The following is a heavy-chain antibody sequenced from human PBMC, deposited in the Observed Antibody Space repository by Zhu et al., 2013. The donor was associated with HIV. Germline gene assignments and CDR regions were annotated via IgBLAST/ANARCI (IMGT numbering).Heavy chain of an antibody. CDR2: INPRSGDT. CDR1: GYTFPDHR. V-gene: IGHV1-2*02. D-gene: IGHD3-22*01. CDR3: ARDQFDHYDDSHYYSDAFDM. J-gene: IGHJ3*02. Sequence: QMQLVQSGAEVKKPGASVKVSCKPSGYTFPDHRVHWVRFAPGRGLQWLGWINPRSGDTIDAPNFQGRMKMTSDWTMHTVYMEMSDLKYDDTAVYYCARDQFDHYDDSHYYSDAFDMWGQGTMVTVSS.